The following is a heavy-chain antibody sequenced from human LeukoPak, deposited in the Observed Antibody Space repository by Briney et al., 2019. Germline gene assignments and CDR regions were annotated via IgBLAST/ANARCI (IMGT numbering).Heavy chain of an antibody. CDR3: ARGQDYFDSEYYFDY. D-gene: IGHD3-22*01. J-gene: IGHJ4*02. Sequence: SETLSLTCAVSGGSITSYYWSWIRQPPGKRLEWIGYVYYSGSTNYNPSLKSRLSLSVDTSKNQFSLKLSSVTAADTAVYYCARGQDYFDSEYYFDYWGQGTLVTVSS. CDR1: GGSITSYY. CDR2: VYYSGST. V-gene: IGHV4-59*01.